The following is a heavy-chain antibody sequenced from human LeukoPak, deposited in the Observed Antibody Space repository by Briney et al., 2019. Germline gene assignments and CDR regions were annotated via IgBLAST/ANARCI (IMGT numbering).Heavy chain of an antibody. D-gene: IGHD3-22*01. CDR3: ARGPYSYDSSGAFDI. CDR2: ISSSGST. Sequence: SETLSLTCAVYGGSFSDYYWSWIRQPAGKGLEWIGRISSSGSTNYNPSLKSRVTISVDTFKNQFSLKLSSVTAADTAVYFCARGPYSYDSSGAFDIWGQGTMVTVSS. V-gene: IGHV4-59*10. J-gene: IGHJ3*02. CDR1: GGSFSDYY.